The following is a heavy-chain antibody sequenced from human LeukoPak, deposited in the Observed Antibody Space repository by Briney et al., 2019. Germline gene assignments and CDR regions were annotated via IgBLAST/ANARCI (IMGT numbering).Heavy chain of an antibody. V-gene: IGHV1-69*04. D-gene: IGHD1-26*01. CDR1: GGTFSSYA. CDR2: IIPILGIA. CDR3: ARERTVLEAEWDDY. Sequence: SVKVSCKASGGTFSSYAISWVRQAPGQGLEWMGRIIPILGIANYAQKFQGRVTITADKSTSTAYMEPSSLRSEDTAVYYCARERTVLEAEWDDYWGQGTLVTVSS. J-gene: IGHJ4*02.